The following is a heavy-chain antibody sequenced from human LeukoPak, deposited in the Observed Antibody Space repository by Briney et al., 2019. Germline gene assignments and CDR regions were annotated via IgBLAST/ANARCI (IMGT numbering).Heavy chain of an antibody. CDR1: GGSFSGYY. Sequence: SETLSLTCAVSGGSFSGYYWTWIRQPPGKGLEWIGEINHSGSANYSPSLSSRVTISLDMSENQFSLKLTSVTAADTAVYYCAREADYDSSGYYLDYFDYWGQGTLVTVSS. CDR3: AREADYDSSGYYLDYFDY. J-gene: IGHJ4*02. V-gene: IGHV4-34*01. D-gene: IGHD3-22*01. CDR2: INHSGSA.